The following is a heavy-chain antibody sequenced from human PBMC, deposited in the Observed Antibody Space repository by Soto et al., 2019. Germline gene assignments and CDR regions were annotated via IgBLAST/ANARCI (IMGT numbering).Heavy chain of an antibody. CDR1: GYTFTSYY. V-gene: IGHV1-46*01. CDR2: INPSGGST. J-gene: IGHJ4*02. D-gene: IGHD3-3*01. Sequence: QVQLVQSGAEVKKPGASVKVSCKASGYTFTSYYMHWARQAPGQGLEWMGIINPSGGSTSYAQKFQGRVTMTRDTSTSTVYMELSSLRSEDTAVYYCARGQPSGYKATSPFDYWGQGTLVTVSS. CDR3: ARGQPSGYKATSPFDY.